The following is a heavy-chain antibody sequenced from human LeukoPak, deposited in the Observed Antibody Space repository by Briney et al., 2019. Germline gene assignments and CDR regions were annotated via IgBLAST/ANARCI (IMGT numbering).Heavy chain of an antibody. J-gene: IGHJ5*01. D-gene: IGHD3-16*01. Sequence: ASVKVSCKASGYTFTSYGISWVRQAPGQGLEWMGWISAYNGNTNYAQKLQGRVTMTTDTSTSTAYMELRSLRSDDTAVYYCARNHEYDYVWGSYFWFDSWGQGTLVSVS. V-gene: IGHV1-18*01. CDR2: ISAYNGNT. CDR1: GYTFTSYG. CDR3: ARNHEYDYVWGSYFWFDS.